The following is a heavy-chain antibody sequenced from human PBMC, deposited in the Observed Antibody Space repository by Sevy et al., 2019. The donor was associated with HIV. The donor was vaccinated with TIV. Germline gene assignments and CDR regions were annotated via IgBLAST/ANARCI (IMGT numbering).Heavy chain of an antibody. CDR2: ISAYNGNT. CDR3: ARDSVAAAAGTGRGRD. V-gene: IGHV1-18*04. Sequence: ASVKVSCKASGYTFTSYGISWVRRAPGQGLEWMGWISAYNGNTNYAQKLQGRVTMTTDTSTSTAYMELRSLRSDDTAVYYCARDSVAAAAGTGRGRDWGQGTLVTVSS. D-gene: IGHD6-13*01. CDR1: GYTFTSYG. J-gene: IGHJ4*02.